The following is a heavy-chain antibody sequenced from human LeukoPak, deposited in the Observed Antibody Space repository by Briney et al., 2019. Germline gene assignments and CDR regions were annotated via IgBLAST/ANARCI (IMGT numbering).Heavy chain of an antibody. CDR1: GFTFNTYA. CDR2: IDGSGSRT. CDR3: AKKGLATANRPPYFDY. Sequence: PGGSLRLSCAASGFTFNTYAMNWVRQAPGKGLEWVSEIDGSGSRTYYADSVKGRFTISRDNSKNTLYLQINSLRADDTAVFYCAKKGLATANRPPYFDYYGQGTLVTVSS. D-gene: IGHD6-13*01. V-gene: IGHV3-23*01. J-gene: IGHJ4*02.